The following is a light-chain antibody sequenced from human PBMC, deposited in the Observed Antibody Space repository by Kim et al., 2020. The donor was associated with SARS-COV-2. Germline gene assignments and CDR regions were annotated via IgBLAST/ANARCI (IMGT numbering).Light chain of an antibody. CDR3: QQRSNWPPT. Sequence: VSPGERATISCRASHSVSNYLAWYQQKPGQAPRLLIYDTSNRAPGIPARFSGSGSGTDFSLTISSLEPEDFALYYCQQRSNWPPTFGGGTKVDIK. V-gene: IGKV3-11*01. J-gene: IGKJ4*01. CDR2: DTS. CDR1: HSVSNY.